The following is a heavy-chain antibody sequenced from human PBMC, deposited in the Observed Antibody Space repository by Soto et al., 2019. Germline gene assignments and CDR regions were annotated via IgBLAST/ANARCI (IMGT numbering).Heavy chain of an antibody. CDR2: ITPFSGDV. V-gene: IGHV1-45*02. D-gene: IGHD1-26*01. CDR3: AGGGAGSGPFTWELPDH. J-gene: IGHJ4*02. CDR1: GNTFTYRY. Sequence: QMQLVQSGAEVKKTGSSVTVSCKALGNTFTYRYLHWVRQAPGQALEWMGWITPFSGDVSYAQKFQERVTITRDRSINTAYMQMSSLRSEDTAMYFCAGGGAGSGPFTWELPDHWGQGTLVTVSS.